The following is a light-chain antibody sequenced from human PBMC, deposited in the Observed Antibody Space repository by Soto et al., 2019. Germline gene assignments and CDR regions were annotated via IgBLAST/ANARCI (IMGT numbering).Light chain of an antibody. V-gene: IGKV3-11*01. J-gene: IGKJ4*01. Sequence: VLAQSPATLSLSPGERATLSCRASQSIRNLLAWYQQKPGQAPRLLIFEASSRASGVPARISGSGSGTDFTLTISSLEPEDFAVYYCQQYNNWPPLTFCGGTKVELK. CDR2: EAS. CDR3: QQYNNWPPLT. CDR1: QSIRNL.